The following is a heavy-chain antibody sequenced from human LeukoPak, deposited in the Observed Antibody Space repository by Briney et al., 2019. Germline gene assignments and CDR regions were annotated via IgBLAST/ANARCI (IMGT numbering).Heavy chain of an antibody. V-gene: IGHV3-43*02. CDR2: ISGNGNNI. CDR3: AKDLPQYYDFWSGYYGGFDY. D-gene: IGHD3-3*01. Sequence: GGSLRLSCAASGFTFEDYAMHWVRQGPGKGLEWVSLISGNGNNIYYADSVKGRFTVSRDNSKNSLYLQMNSLGTEDTALYYCAKDLPQYYDFWSGYYGGFDYWGQGTLVTVSS. J-gene: IGHJ4*02. CDR1: GFTFEDYA.